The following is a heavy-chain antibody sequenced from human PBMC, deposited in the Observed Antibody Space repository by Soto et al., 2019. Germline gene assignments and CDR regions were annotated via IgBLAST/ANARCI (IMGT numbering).Heavy chain of an antibody. CDR3: ANLPLYGSGFDC. CDR1: GFTFDDYA. Sequence: EVQLVESGGGLVQPGGSLRLSCAASGFTFDDYAIHSVRQAPGKGLEWVSGIRWNGAATGYVDSVKGRFSISRDNTKNTLYLQMNSLRSEDTAVYYCANLPLYGSGFDCWGQGTLVTVSS. J-gene: IGHJ4*02. D-gene: IGHD3-10*01. V-gene: IGHV3-9*01. CDR2: IRWNGAAT.